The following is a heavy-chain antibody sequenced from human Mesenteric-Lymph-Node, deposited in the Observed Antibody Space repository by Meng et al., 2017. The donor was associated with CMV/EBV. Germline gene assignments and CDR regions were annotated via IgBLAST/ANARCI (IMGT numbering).Heavy chain of an antibody. J-gene: IGHJ4*02. D-gene: IGHD3-22*01. Sequence: SLKISCVASGFTFDDFAMHWVRQAPGKGLEWVSSISWNSGNMAYAGSVKSRFTISRDNAKNSLYLQMNSLRAEDTAVYYCARAGYDSSGYYSFDYWGQGTLVTVSS. CDR2: ISWNSGNM. CDR3: ARAGYDSSGYYSFDY. V-gene: IGHV3-9*01. CDR1: GFTFDDFA.